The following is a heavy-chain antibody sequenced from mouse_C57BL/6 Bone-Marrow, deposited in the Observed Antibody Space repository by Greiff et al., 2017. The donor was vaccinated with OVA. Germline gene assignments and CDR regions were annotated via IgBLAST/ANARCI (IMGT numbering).Heavy chain of an antibody. J-gene: IGHJ3*01. Sequence: EVQRVESGGGLVKTGGSLKLSCAASGFAFSSYAMSWVRQTPEKRLEWVAPISDGGSYTYYPDNVKGRFTISRDNAKNTLYLQMSHLKSEDTAMYYCARDPNSNYPFADWGQGTPVTASA. D-gene: IGHD2-5*01. CDR1: GFAFSSYA. V-gene: IGHV5-4*01. CDR2: ISDGGSYT. CDR3: ARDPNSNYPFAD.